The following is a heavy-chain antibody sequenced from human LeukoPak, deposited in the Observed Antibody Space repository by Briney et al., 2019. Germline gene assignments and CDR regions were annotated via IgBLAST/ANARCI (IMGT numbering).Heavy chain of an antibody. J-gene: IGHJ6*03. CDR1: GGSISSYY. V-gene: IGHV4-59*01. CDR3: ARGRCSGGSCSNYYYYYMDV. Sequence: PSETLSLTCTVSGGSISSYYWSWIRQPPGKGLEWIGYIYYSGSTNYNPSLKSRVTISVDTSKNRFSQKLSSVTAADTAVYYCARGRCSGGSCSNYYYYYMDVWGKGTTVTVSS. CDR2: IYYSGST. D-gene: IGHD2-15*01.